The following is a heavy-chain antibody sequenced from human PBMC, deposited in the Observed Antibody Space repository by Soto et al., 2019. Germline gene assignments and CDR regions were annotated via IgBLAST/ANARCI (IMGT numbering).Heavy chain of an antibody. CDR3: ARDTYYYGSGSSSYNWFDP. D-gene: IGHD3-10*01. CDR1: GYTFTSYD. Sequence: ASVKVSCKASGYTFTSYDINWVRQATGQGLEWMGWMNPNSGNTGYAQKFQGRVTMTRNTSISTAYMELSSLRSEDTAVYYCARDTYYYGSGSSSYNWFDPWGQGTLVTVSS. J-gene: IGHJ5*02. CDR2: MNPNSGNT. V-gene: IGHV1-8*01.